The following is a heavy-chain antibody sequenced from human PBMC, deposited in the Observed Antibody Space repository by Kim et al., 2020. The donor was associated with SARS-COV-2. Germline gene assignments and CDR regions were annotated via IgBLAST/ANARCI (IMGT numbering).Heavy chain of an antibody. CDR2: INHSGST. J-gene: IGHJ5*02. Sequence: SETLSLTCAVYGGSFSGYYWSWIRQPPGKGLEWIGEINHSGSTNYNPSLKSRVTISVDTSKNQFSLKLSSVTAADTAVYYCARERLVVVVAATRYNWFDPWGQGTLVTVSS. CDR1: GGSFSGYY. CDR3: ARERLVVVVAATRYNWFDP. D-gene: IGHD2-15*01. V-gene: IGHV4-34*01.